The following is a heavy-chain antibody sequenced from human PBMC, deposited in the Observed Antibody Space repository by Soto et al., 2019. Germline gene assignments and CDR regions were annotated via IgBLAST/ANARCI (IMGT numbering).Heavy chain of an antibody. CDR1: GYSFTSYW. CDR2: IYPGDSDT. CDR3: ARRPLGYCSSTSCYNGMDV. D-gene: IGHD2-2*02. Sequence: GESLKISCKGSGYSFTSYWIGWVRQMPGKGLEWMGIIYPGDSDTRYSPSFQGQVTISADKSISTAYLQWSSLKASDTAMYYCARRPLGYCSSTSCYNGMDVWGQGTTVTVSS. J-gene: IGHJ6*02. V-gene: IGHV5-51*01.